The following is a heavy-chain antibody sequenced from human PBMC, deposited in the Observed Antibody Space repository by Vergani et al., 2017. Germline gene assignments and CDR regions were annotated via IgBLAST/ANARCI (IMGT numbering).Heavy chain of an antibody. CDR2: INSDGSST. V-gene: IGHV3-74*01. D-gene: IGHD3-3*01. CDR3: ARDLLPDYDFWSGYSHAYYYYYGMDV. J-gene: IGHJ6*02. CDR1: GFTFSSYA. Sequence: EVQLLESGGGLVQPGGSLRLSCAASGFTFSSYAMSWVRQAPGQGLEWVSRINSDGSSTSYADSVKGRFTISRDNAKNTLYLQMNSLRAEDTAVYYCARDLLPDYDFWSGYSHAYYYYYGMDVWGQGTTVTVSS.